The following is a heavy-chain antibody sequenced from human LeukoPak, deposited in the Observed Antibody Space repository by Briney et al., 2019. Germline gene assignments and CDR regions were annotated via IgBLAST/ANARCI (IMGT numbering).Heavy chain of an antibody. J-gene: IGHJ4*02. Sequence: SVTVSCKASGGTFSSYAISWVRQAPGQGLEWVGRIIPILDVANYAQKFQGRVTITADKSTSTAYMELSSLRSEDTAVYYCARVDTAMVIDYWGQGTLLTVSS. D-gene: IGHD5-18*01. CDR1: GGTFSSYA. CDR3: ARVDTAMVIDY. CDR2: IIPILDVA. V-gene: IGHV1-69*04.